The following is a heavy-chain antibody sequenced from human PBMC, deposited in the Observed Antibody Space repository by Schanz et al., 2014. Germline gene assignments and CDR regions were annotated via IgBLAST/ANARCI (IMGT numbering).Heavy chain of an antibody. CDR2: ISGSGGST. J-gene: IGHJ4*02. Sequence: EVQLVESGGGLVQPGGSLRLSCATSGFTFSTYAMSWVRQAPGKGLEWVSGISGSGGSTYYADSVKGRFTISRDNSKNTLYLQMNSLRAEDTAVYYCAKEGTVVSGSPRDYWGRGTLVTVSS. V-gene: IGHV3-23*04. CDR1: GFTFSTYA. D-gene: IGHD3-10*01. CDR3: AKEGTVVSGSPRDY.